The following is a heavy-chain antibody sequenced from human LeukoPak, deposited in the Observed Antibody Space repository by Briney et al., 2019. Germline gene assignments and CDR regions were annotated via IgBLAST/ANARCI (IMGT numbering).Heavy chain of an antibody. CDR1: GGSFSGYY. J-gene: IGHJ3*02. D-gene: IGHD6-13*01. V-gene: IGHV4-34*01. CDR3: ARDSSSSWHDAFDI. Sequence: KTSETLSLTCAVYGGSFSGYYWSWNRQPPGKGLEWIGEINHSGSTNYNPSLKSRVAISVDTSKNQFSLKLSSVTAADTAVYYCARDSSSSWHDAFDIWGQGTMVTVSS. CDR2: INHSGST.